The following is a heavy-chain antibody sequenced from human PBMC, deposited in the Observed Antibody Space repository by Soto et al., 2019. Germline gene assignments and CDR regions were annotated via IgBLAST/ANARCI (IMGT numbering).Heavy chain of an antibody. J-gene: IGHJ5*02. CDR3: AHRPTYSSRWRDTWWFDP. CDR2: IYWDDDQ. CDR1: GFSLSTSGVG. D-gene: IGHD6-19*01. V-gene: IGHV2-5*02. Sequence: QITLKESGPTLVKPTQTLTLTCTFSGFSLSTSGVGVGWIRQPPGKALEWLALIYWDDDQRHSPSLKSRPTTTKDXXNXPXXLTPPNMDPVDTATYYCAHRPTYSSRWRDTWWFDPWGQGTLVTVSS.